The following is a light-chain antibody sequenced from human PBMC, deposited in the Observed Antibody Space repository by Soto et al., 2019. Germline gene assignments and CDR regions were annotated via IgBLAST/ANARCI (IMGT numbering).Light chain of an antibody. CDR2: STN. V-gene: IGLV8-61*01. CDR1: SGSVSTSYY. J-gene: IGLJ7*01. Sequence: QAVVTQEPSFSVSPGRTVTLTCGLSSGSVSTSYYPRWYQQTPGQAPRTLIYSTNTRSSGVPDRFSGSILGNKAVLTITGAQADDESDYYCVLYMGSGIWVFGGGTQLTVL. CDR3: VLYMGSGIWV.